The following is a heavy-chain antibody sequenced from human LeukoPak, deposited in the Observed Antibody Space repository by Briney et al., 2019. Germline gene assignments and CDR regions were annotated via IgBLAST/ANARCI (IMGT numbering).Heavy chain of an antibody. Sequence: ASVKVSCKASGYTFTSYGISWVRQAPGQGLEWMGWISAYNGNTNYAQKLQGRVTMTTDTSTSTAYMELRSLRSDDTAVYYCARVGPTYYGSGSPTKNWFDPWGQGTLVTVSS. V-gene: IGHV1-18*01. D-gene: IGHD3-10*01. CDR1: GYTFTSYG. J-gene: IGHJ5*02. CDR3: ARVGPTYYGSGSPTKNWFDP. CDR2: ISAYNGNT.